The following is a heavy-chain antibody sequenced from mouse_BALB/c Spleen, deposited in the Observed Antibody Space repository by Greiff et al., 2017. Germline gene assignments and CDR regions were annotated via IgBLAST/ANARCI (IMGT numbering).Heavy chain of an antibody. V-gene: IGHV5-12-2*01. CDR2: ISNGGGST. Sequence: EVQRVESGGGLVQPGGSLKLSCAASGFTFSSYTMSWVRQTPEKRLEWVAYISNGGGSTYYPDTVKGRFTISRDNAKNTLYLQMSSLKSEDTAMYYCARTYYGNYYYAMDYWGQGTSVTVSS. CDR1: GFTFSSYT. J-gene: IGHJ4*01. CDR3: ARTYYGNYYYAMDY. D-gene: IGHD2-10*01.